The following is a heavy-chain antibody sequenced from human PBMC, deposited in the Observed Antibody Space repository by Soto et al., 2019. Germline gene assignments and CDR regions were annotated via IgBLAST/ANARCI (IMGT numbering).Heavy chain of an antibody. CDR3: ARGYNYFDP. CDR1: GYNFATYR. J-gene: IGHJ5*02. CDR2: IDPSNSYN. Sequence: LGESLKISCKASGYNFATYRITWGRQMPGEGLEWMGRIDPSNSYNNYSPSFQGHVTISDDKHISTEYLQWSSLKASDTAIYYCARGYNYFDPWGQGNLVTVSS. V-gene: IGHV5-10-1*01.